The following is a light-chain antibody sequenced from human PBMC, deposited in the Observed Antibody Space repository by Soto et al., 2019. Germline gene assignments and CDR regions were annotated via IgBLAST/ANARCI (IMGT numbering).Light chain of an antibody. CDR3: SSYTSGNTVI. CDR2: DVR. CDR1: SSDIGGYNY. Sequence: QSVLTQPASVSGSPGQSITISCTGTSSDIGGYNYVSWYQQHPRKAHKLMIYDVRSRPSGVSDRFSASKSGNTASLTITGLQAEDEADYYCSSYTSGNTVIFGGGTKVTVL. V-gene: IGLV2-14*01. J-gene: IGLJ2*01.